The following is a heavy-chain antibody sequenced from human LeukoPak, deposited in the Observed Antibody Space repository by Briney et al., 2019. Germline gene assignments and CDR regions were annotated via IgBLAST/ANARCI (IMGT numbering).Heavy chain of an antibody. CDR2: INHSGST. Sequence: SGTLSLTCAVYGGSFSGYYWSWIRQPPGKGLEWIGEINHSGSTNYNPSLESRVTISVDTSKNQFSLKLSSVTAADTAVYYCAPTGVPAAAGYYYGMDVWGQGTTVTVSS. J-gene: IGHJ6*02. CDR1: GGSFSGYY. V-gene: IGHV4-34*01. CDR3: APTGVPAAAGYYYGMDV. D-gene: IGHD2-2*01.